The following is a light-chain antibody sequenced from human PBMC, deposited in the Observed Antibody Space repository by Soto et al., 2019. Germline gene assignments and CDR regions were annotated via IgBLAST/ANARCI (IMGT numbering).Light chain of an antibody. CDR1: QSVSSSY. Sequence: EIVLTQSPGTLSLSPGERATLSCRASQSVSSSYLAWYQQKPGQAPRLLIYGASSRATGIPDRFSGSGSGTDFTLTISSLQPEDFATYYCQHTYNTPRTFGQGTKV. V-gene: IGKV3-20*01. CDR3: QHTYNTPRT. CDR2: GAS. J-gene: IGKJ1*01.